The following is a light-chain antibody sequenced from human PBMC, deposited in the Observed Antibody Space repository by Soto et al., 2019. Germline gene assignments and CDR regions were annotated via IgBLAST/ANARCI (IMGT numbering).Light chain of an antibody. CDR1: GGHSSYA. J-gene: IGLJ2*01. Sequence: QAVVTQSPSASASLGASVKLTCTLSGGHSSYAIAWHQQQPEKGPRYLMKLSSDGSHSKGDGIPDRFSGSSSGAERYLTISSLQSEDEADYYCQTWDTGARVVFGGGTKLTVL. CDR2: LSSDGSH. V-gene: IGLV4-69*01. CDR3: QTWDTGARVV.